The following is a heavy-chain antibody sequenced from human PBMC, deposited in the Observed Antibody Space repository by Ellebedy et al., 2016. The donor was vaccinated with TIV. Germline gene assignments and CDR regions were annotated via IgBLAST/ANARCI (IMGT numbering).Heavy chain of an antibody. D-gene: IGHD1-26*01. Sequence: AASVKVSCKASGYTLTGYYMHWVRQARGQGLEWMGWIKPNSGGKNYAQKFQGWVTMTRDTSISTAYMEPSRLRSDDTAVYYCARDGRSYSDFDYWGQGTLVTVAS. CDR2: IKPNSGGK. CDR1: GYTLTGYY. J-gene: IGHJ4*02. V-gene: IGHV1-2*04. CDR3: ARDGRSYSDFDY.